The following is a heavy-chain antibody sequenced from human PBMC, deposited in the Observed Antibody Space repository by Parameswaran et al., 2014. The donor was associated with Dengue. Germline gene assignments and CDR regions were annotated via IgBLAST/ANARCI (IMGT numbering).Heavy chain of an antibody. CDR1: GGSISSGGYS. D-gene: IGHD3-10*01. J-gene: IGHJ4*02. CDR3: ARAGLYGSGIDY. CDR2: IYHSGST. V-gene: IGHV4-30-2*01. Sequence: LRLSCAVSGGSISSGGYSWSWIRQPPGKGLEWIGYIYHSGSTYYNPSLKSRVTISVDRSKNQFSLKLSSVTAADTAVYYCARAGLYGSGIDYWGQGTLVTVSS.